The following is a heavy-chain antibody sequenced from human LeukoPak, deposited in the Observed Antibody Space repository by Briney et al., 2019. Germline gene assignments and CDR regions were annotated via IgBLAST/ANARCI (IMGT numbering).Heavy chain of an antibody. J-gene: IGHJ4*02. CDR2: IYYSGST. V-gene: IGHV4-59*08. D-gene: IGHD6-19*01. Sequence: SETLSPTCTVSDGSISSYYWSWIRQPPGKGLEWIRYIYYSGSTKYNPSLKSRVTISVDTSKNQFSLKLSSVTAADTAVYYCARRESSGWYGLDYWGQVTLVTVSS. CDR1: DGSISSYY. CDR3: ARRESSGWYGLDY.